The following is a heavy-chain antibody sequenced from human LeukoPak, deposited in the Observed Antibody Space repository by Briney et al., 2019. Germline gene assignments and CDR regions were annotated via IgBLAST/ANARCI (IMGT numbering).Heavy chain of an antibody. CDR2: ISTDGTYT. Sequence: GRSLRLSCAASGFTFSSYAMHWVRQAPGKGLVWVSRISTDGTYTEYADSVKGRFTISRDNAKDTLYLQVNSLRAEDTAVYYCAITVDCRATTDCYSYFHHWGQGTLVTVSS. V-gene: IGHV3-74*03. CDR1: GFTFSSYA. CDR3: AITVDCRATTDCYSYFHH. D-gene: IGHD2-21*02. J-gene: IGHJ1*01.